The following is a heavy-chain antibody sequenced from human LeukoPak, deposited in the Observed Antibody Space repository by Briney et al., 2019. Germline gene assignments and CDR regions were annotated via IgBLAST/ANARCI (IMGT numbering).Heavy chain of an antibody. V-gene: IGHV4-4*07. CDR1: GGSIGSYH. Sequence: PSETLSLTCTVSGGSIGSYHWSWIRQTAGKGLEWIGRIYSSGNTNYNPSLKSRVIMSADTSKNLLSLKLSSVTAADTAVYYCARRVPNDSSGYYCRGQFDPWGQGTLVTVSS. CDR3: ARRVPNDSSGYYCRGQFDP. CDR2: IYSSGNT. D-gene: IGHD3-22*01. J-gene: IGHJ5*02.